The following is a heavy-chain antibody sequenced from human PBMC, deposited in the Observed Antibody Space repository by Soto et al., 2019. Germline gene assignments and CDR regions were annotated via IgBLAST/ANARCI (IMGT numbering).Heavy chain of an antibody. CDR2: INPSGGST. CDR1: GYTFTSYY. CDR3: ARASRQLASYFDY. J-gene: IGHJ4*02. V-gene: IGHV1-46*01. Sequence: QVQLVQSGAEVKKPGASVKVSCKASGYTFTSYYMHWVRQAPGQGLEWMGIINPSGGSTSYAQKFQGRDTMTRDTSTSTVYEELSSLGSEDTAVYYCARASRQLASYFDYWGQGTLVTVSS. D-gene: IGHD6-13*01.